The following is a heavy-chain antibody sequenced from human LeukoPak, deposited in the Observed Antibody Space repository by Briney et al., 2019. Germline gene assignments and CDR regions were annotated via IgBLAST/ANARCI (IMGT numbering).Heavy chain of an antibody. V-gene: IGHV3-21*01. D-gene: IGHD3-9*01. CDR2: ISSSSTYI. CDR3: ARDPLTPYNYYMDV. CDR1: GFIFSSYN. J-gene: IGHJ6*03. Sequence: EPGGSLRLSCEASGFIFSSYNMNWVRQAPGKGLEWVSSISSSSTYIYYADSVKGRFTISRDNAKNSLYLQISSLRAEDTAVYYCARDPLTPYNYYMDVWGKGTTVTVSS.